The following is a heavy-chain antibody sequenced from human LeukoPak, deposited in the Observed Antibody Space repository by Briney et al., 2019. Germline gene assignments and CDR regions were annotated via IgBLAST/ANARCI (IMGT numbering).Heavy chain of an antibody. CDR2: INAGNGNT. J-gene: IGHJ6*02. CDR3: ATAAPGYSSGWYSNPYYYGMDV. V-gene: IGHV1-3*01. D-gene: IGHD6-19*01. CDR1: GYTFTSYA. Sequence: ASVKVSCKASGYTFTSYAMRWVRQAPGQRLEWMGWINAGNGNTKYSQKSQGRVTITRDTSASTAYMELSSLRSEDTAVYYCATAAPGYSSGWYSNPYYYGMDVWGQGTTVTVSS.